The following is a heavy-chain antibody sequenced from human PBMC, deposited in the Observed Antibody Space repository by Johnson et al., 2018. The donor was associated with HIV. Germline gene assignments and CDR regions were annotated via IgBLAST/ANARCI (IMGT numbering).Heavy chain of an antibody. Sequence: QVQLVESGGGVLRPGGSLRLPCAASGFTFDDYGMSWVRQAPGKGLEWVEVISYDGTYEFYADSVKGRFTISRDNSKNTLYLQMNSLRVEDTAVYYCARHSPARGFPAFDIWGQGTLVTVSS. D-gene: IGHD5-12*01. CDR2: ISYDGTYE. CDR3: ARHSPARGFPAFDI. J-gene: IGHJ3*02. CDR1: GFTFDDYG. V-gene: IGHV3-30*03.